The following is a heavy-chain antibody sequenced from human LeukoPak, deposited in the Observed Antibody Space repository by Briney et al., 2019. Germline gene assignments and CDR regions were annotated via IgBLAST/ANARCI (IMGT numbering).Heavy chain of an antibody. V-gene: IGHV3-72*01. J-gene: IGHJ4*02. CDR2: TRHKPNSYTT. Sequence: GGSLRLSCAASGFTFSDHFMDWVRQAPGSGLEWVARTRHKPNSYTTEYAASVKCRFTLSRDDSKNSLYLQMNSLRAEDTAVYYCARDHRVVPAAITNWGQGTLVTVSS. CDR1: GFTFSDHF. D-gene: IGHD2-2*02. CDR3: ARDHRVVPAAITN.